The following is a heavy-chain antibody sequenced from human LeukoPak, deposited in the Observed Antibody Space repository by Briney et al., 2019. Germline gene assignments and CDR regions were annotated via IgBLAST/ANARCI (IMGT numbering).Heavy chain of an antibody. Sequence: PGGSLRLSCAASGFTVSSNYMSWVRQAPGKGLEWVSVIYSGGSTYYADSVKGRFTISRDNSKNTLYLKMNSLRAEDTAVYDCASGSGSYYKRPYDFWGQGTLTIVSS. V-gene: IGHV3-66*02. CDR2: IYSGGST. D-gene: IGHD1-26*01. J-gene: IGHJ4*02. CDR1: GFTVSSNY. CDR3: ASGSGSYYKRPYDF.